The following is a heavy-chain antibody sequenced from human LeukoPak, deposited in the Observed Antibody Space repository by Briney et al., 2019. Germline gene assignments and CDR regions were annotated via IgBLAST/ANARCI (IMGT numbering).Heavy chain of an antibody. CDR2: ISYDENNK. D-gene: IGHD3-3*01. CDR3: ARDGGAD. CDR1: GFTFSNYD. J-gene: IGHJ4*02. V-gene: IGHV3-30-3*01. Sequence: GTSLRLSCAASGFTFSNYDMHWVRQPPGKRLEWVAVISYDENNKDYADSVKGRFTISRDNSKDTLYLQMNSLTPEDTAVYYCARDGGADWGQGTLVTVSS.